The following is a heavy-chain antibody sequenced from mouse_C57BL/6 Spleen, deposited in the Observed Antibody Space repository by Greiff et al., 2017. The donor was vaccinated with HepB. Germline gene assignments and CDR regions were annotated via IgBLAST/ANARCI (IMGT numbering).Heavy chain of an antibody. D-gene: IGHD2-4*01. V-gene: IGHV1-59*01. CDR1: GYTFTSYW. Sequence: QVQLQQPGAELVRPGTSVKLSCKASGYTFTSYWMHWVKQRPGQGLEWIGVIDPSDSYTNYNQKFKGKATLTVDTSSSTAYMQLSSLTSEDSAVYYCARGGLRYYVDDWGQGTTLTVAS. CDR2: IDPSDSYT. J-gene: IGHJ2*01. CDR3: ARGGLRYYVDD.